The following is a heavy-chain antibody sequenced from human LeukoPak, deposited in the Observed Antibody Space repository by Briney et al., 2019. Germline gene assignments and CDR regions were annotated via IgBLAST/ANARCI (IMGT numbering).Heavy chain of an antibody. Sequence: GGSLRLSCAASGFTYSSYWMHWVRQAPGKGLMWVSRINSDGSRTTYADSVRGRFTISRDNAKSTLYLQMNSLRAEDTAVYYCARVRDDYTYFDCWGQGTLVTVSS. J-gene: IGHJ4*02. V-gene: IGHV3-74*01. CDR3: ARVRDDYTYFDC. D-gene: IGHD4-11*01. CDR1: GFTYSSYW. CDR2: INSDGSRT.